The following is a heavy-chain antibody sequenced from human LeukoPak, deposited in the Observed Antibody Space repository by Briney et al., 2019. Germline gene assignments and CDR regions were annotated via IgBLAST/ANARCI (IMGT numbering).Heavy chain of an antibody. V-gene: IGHV4-59*01. J-gene: IGHJ4*02. CDR3: ARQLYRDYGDYVGYYFDY. CDR1: GGSISRYY. CDR2: IHYSGST. D-gene: IGHD4-17*01. Sequence: SETLSLTCTVSGGSISRYYWSWIRQPPGKGLEWIGYIHYSGSTNYSPSLKSRVTMSVDTSKNQFSLKLSSVTAADTAVYYCARQLYRDYGDYVGYYFDYWGQGTLVTVSS.